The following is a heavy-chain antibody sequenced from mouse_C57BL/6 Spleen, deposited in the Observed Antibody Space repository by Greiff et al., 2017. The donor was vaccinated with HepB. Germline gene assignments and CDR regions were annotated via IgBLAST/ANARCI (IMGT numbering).Heavy chain of an antibody. CDR3: ARHEDGYSNYLAWFAY. CDR1: GYTFTEYT. Sequence: LVKPGASVKLSCQASGYTFTEYTIHWVKQRSGQGLEWIGWFYPGSGSIKYNEKFKDKATLTADKSSSTVYMELSRLTSEDSAVYFCARHEDGYSNYLAWFAYWGQGTLVTVSA. V-gene: IGHV1-62-2*01. D-gene: IGHD2-5*01. CDR2: FYPGSGSI. J-gene: IGHJ3*01.